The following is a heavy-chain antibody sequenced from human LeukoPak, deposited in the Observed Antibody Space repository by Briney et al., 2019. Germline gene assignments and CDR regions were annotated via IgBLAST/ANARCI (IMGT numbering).Heavy chain of an antibody. V-gene: IGHV3-9*01. CDR2: ISWNSVNI. J-gene: IGHJ4*02. CDR3: ARDSPYYYDSSGYTDY. Sequence: SGRSLRLSCAASGFTLDDYAMHWVRQAPGKGLEWVSGISWNSVNIGYADSVKGRFTISRDNAKNSLYLQMNSLRAEDTAVYYCARDSPYYYDSSGYTDYWGQGTLVTVSS. D-gene: IGHD3-22*01. CDR1: GFTLDDYA.